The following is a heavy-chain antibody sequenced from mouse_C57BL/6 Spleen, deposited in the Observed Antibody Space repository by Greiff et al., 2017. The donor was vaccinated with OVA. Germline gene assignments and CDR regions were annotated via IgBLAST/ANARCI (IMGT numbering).Heavy chain of an antibody. V-gene: IGHV1-18*01. J-gene: IGHJ3*01. Sequence: EVHLVESGPELVKPGASVKIPCKASGYTFTDYNMDWVKQSHGKSLEWIGDINPNNGGTIYNQKFKGKATLTVDKSSSTAYMELRSLTSEDTAVYYCARSDDGAAYWGQGTLVTVSA. CDR2: INPNNGGT. CDR1: GYTFTDYN. D-gene: IGHD2-3*01. CDR3: ARSDDGAAY.